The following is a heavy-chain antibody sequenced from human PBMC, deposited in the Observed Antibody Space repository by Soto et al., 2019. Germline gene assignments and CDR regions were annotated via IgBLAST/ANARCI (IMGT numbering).Heavy chain of an antibody. CDR2: ISPDGNNK. Sequence: GGSLRLSCEASGFTFASYAIHWVRQAPGKXLEWVAVISPDGNNKYHADSVKGRFSVSRDNSKNTLFLEMNTLRPEDSGLYFCAKAPVAARPYSTHNHFGVDVWGQGTMVTVSS. V-gene: IGHV3-30*18. CDR3: AKAPVAARPYSTHNHFGVDV. CDR1: GFTFASYA. D-gene: IGHD6-6*01. J-gene: IGHJ6*02.